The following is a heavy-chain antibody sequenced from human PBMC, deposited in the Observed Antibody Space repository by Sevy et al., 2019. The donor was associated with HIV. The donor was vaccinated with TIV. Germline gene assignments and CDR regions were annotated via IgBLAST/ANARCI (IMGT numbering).Heavy chain of an antibody. CDR3: TAVGLRYFSGSSSYQGDWFDP. Sequence: ASVKVSCKVSGYTLTKLSIHWVRQVPGKGLEWMGDFDPQYGETIYAQKFQGRLTMTEDTSPDTAFMELSSLTPEDTAVYYCTAVGLRYFSGSSSYQGDWFDPWGQGTLVTVSS. V-gene: IGHV1-24*01. CDR2: FDPQYGET. CDR1: GYTLTKLS. D-gene: IGHD2-15*01. J-gene: IGHJ5*02.